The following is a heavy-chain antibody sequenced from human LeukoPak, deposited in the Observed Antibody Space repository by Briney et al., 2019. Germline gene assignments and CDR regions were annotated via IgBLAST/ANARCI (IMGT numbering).Heavy chain of an antibody. CDR2: ISSSSTTI. CDR1: GFTFSSYG. CDR3: ARGSPPGGYSGYDSLDY. Sequence: PGRSLRLSCAASGFTFSSYGMHWVRQAPGKGLEWVSYISSSSTTIYYADSVKGRFTISRDNAKTSLYLQVNSLRAEDTAVYFCARGSPPGGYSGYDSLDYWGQGTLVSVSS. V-gene: IGHV3-48*04. J-gene: IGHJ4*02. D-gene: IGHD5-12*01.